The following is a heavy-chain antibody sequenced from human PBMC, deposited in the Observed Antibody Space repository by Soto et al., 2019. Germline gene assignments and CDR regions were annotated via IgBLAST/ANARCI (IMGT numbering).Heavy chain of an antibody. CDR3: ARPDYGDYVAFDY. Sequence: EVQLVESGGGLVKPGGSLRLSCAASGFTFSSYAMNWVRQAPGKGLDWVSPISSSSSYIYYADSVKGRCTIARDNAKNSLYPQMNSLGAEDTAVYSCARPDYGDYVAFDYWGQGTLVTVPS. J-gene: IGHJ4*02. CDR1: GFTFSSYA. CDR2: ISSSSSYI. D-gene: IGHD4-17*01. V-gene: IGHV3-21*01.